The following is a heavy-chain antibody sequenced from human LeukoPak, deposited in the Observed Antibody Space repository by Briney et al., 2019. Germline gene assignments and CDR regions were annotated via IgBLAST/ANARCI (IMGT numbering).Heavy chain of an antibody. V-gene: IGHV4-59*08. J-gene: IGHJ4*02. CDR3: ARRAFSSGYYYFDY. D-gene: IGHD3-22*01. CDR1: GGSISSYY. CDR2: IYYSGST. Sequence: PSETLSLTCTVSGGSISSYYWSWIRQPPGKGLEWIGYIYYSGSTNYNPSLKSRVTISVSTSKNQFSLKLSSVTAPDTALYYCARRAFSSGYYYFDYWGQGTLVTVSS.